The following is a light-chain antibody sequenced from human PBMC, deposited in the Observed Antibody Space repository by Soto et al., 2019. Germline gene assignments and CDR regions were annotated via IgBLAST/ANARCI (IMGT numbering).Light chain of an antibody. CDR1: QSISSW. V-gene: IGKV1-5*01. CDR3: QQHGRT. Sequence: DIQMTQSPSTLSASVGDRVTITCRASQSISSWLAWYQQKPGKAPKLLIYDASSLESEVPSRFSGSGSGTEFTLTISSLQPDDFATYYCQQHGRTFGQGTKVEIK. J-gene: IGKJ1*01. CDR2: DAS.